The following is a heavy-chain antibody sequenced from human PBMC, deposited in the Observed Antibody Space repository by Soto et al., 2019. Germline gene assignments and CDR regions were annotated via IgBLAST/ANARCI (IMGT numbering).Heavy chain of an antibody. CDR2: INHDGSKT. D-gene: IGHD6-13*01. V-gene: IGHV3-74*01. J-gene: IGHJ4*02. CDR1: QFSFSSYW. Sequence: PGGSLRLSCAASQFSFSSYWMHWVRQVPGKGPAWVSRINHDGSKTEYADSVKGRFTISRDNTNNTLYLQMNSLRVEDTAMYYCASIAAPGTTHFDFWGQGTLVTVSS. CDR3: ASIAAPGTTHFDF.